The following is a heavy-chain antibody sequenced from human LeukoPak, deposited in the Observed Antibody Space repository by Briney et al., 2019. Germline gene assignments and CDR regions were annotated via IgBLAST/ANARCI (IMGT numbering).Heavy chain of an antibody. CDR3: ARGRIVGASPYGY. Sequence: SETLSLTCAVYGGSFSGYYWSWIRQPPGKGLEWIGEINHSGSTNYNPSLKSRVTISVDTSKNQFSLKLSSVTAADTAVYYRARGRIVGASPYGYWGQGTLVTVSS. D-gene: IGHD1-26*01. V-gene: IGHV4-34*01. J-gene: IGHJ4*02. CDR2: INHSGST. CDR1: GGSFSGYY.